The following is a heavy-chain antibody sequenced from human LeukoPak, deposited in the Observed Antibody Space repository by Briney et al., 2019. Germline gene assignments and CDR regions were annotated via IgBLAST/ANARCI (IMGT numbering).Heavy chain of an antibody. CDR2: INQDGSDK. V-gene: IGHV3-7*01. J-gene: IGHJ4*02. CDR1: GFTSSSYW. D-gene: IGHD3-16*01. Sequence: GGSLRLSCAASGFTSSSYWMGWVRQAPGKGLEWMANINQDGSDKYYVDSVKGRFTISRDNAKNSLYLQMDSLRAEDMALYYCARERGSKHYDFWGQGTLVTVSS. CDR3: ARERGSKHYDF.